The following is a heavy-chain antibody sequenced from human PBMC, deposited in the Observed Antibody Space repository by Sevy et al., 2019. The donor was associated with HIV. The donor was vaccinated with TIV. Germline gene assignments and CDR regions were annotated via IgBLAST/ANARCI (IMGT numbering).Heavy chain of an antibody. J-gene: IGHJ4*02. D-gene: IGHD5-12*01. CDR1: GFTFGSYV. Sequence: GESLKISCAASGFTFGSYVLHWVRQAPGKGLGWVALISQTYDGSKKYYADSVKGRFIISRDNSKNTQYVQIDSLKLEDTAVYYCVRDNSGYFLFDHWGQGTLVTVSS. CDR3: VRDNSGYFLFDH. CDR2: ISQTYDGSKK. V-gene: IGHV3-30-3*01.